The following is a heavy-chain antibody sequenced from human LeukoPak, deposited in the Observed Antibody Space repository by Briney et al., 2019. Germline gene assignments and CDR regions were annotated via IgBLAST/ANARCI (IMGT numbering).Heavy chain of an antibody. Sequence: GGSLRLSCAASGFTFRSYAMHWVRQAPGKGLEWVAVISYDGDDGSNIYYADSVKGRFTISRDNSKSTLYLQMNSLTAEDTAIYYCAKAIGYSYGYDDYWGQGTVATVSS. V-gene: IGHV3-30-3*01. CDR3: AKAIGYSYGYDDY. CDR1: GFTFRSYA. D-gene: IGHD5-18*01. J-gene: IGHJ4*02. CDR2: ISYDGDDGSNI.